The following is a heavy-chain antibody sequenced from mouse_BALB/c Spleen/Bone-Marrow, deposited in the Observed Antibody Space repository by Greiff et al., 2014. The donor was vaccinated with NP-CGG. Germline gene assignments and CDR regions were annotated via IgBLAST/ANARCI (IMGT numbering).Heavy chain of an antibody. CDR2: ISSGGSNT. V-gene: IGHV5-6*02. J-gene: IGHJ4*01. Sequence: EVMLVESGGDLVKPGGSLKLSCAASGFTLSSYGMSWGRQTPDKRLEWVATISSGGSNTYYPDSVKGRFTISRDNAKNTLYLQISSLKSEDTAMYYCARHQRYYAMDYWGQGTSVTVSS. CDR3: ARHQRYYAMDY. CDR1: GFTLSSYG.